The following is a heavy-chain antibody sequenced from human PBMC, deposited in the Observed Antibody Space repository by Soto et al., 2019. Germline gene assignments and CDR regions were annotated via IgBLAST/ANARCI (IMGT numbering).Heavy chain of an antibody. CDR1: GYSFTSYW. J-gene: IGHJ3*02. V-gene: IGHV5-51*01. Sequence: GESLKISCKGSGYSFTSYWIAWVRQMPGKGLEWMGIIYPGDSDTRYSPSFQGQVTFSADKSISTAYLQWSSLKASDTAMYYCARHFLKPWSTSSDDTFNIWGQGTMV. CDR2: IYPGDSDT. D-gene: IGHD6-13*01. CDR3: ARHFLKPWSTSSDDTFNI.